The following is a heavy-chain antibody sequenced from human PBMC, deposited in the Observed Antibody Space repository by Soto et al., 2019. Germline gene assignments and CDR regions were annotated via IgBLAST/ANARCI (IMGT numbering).Heavy chain of an antibody. CDR3: GKGYSYAMDV. CDR1: GYTFTAYA. Sequence: QVQLVQSGAEEKKPGASVKVSCKASGYTFTAYAMHWVRQAPGQRLEWMGWMNGASGNTKYSQKFQGRVTITRDTSASTAYMELSSLRSEDTAVYYCGKGYSYAMDVWGQGTTVTVSS. J-gene: IGHJ6*02. V-gene: IGHV1-3*05. CDR2: MNGASGNT.